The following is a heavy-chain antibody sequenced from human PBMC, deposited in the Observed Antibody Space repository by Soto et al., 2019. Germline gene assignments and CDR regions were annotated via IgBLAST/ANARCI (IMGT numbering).Heavy chain of an antibody. CDR2: ISSSSSYI. V-gene: IGHV3-21*01. J-gene: IGHJ6*02. D-gene: IGHD1-26*01. CDR3: ARDEVGATVGMDV. CDR1: GFTFSSYG. Sequence: GGSLRLSCAASGFTFSSYGMHWVRQAPGKGLEWVSSISSSSSYIYYADSVKGRFTISRDNAKNSLCLQMNSLRAEDTAVYYCARDEVGATVGMDVWGQGTTVTVSS.